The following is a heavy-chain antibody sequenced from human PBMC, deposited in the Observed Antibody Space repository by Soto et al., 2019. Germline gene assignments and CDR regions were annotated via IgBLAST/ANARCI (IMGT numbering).Heavy chain of an antibody. V-gene: IGHV4-31*03. CDR3: ARDPGYSYGYEGYYYYYGMDV. D-gene: IGHD5-18*01. CDR1: GGSISSGGYY. J-gene: IGHJ6*02. Sequence: PSETLSLTCTVSGGSISSGGYYWSWIRQHPGKGLEWIGYIYYSGSTYYNPSLKSRVTISVDTPKNQFSLKLSSVTAADTAVYYCARDPGYSYGYEGYYYYYGMDVWGQGTTVTVSS. CDR2: IYYSGST.